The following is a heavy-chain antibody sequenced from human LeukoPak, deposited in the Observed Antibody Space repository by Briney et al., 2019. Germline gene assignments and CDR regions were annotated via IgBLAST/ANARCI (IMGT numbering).Heavy chain of an antibody. J-gene: IGHJ4*02. D-gene: IGHD3-10*01. CDR1: GFTFSSHA. V-gene: IGHV3-33*01. CDR3: ARSSGGYFDY. CDR2: MWPDGNNK. Sequence: PGRSLRLSCPTSGFTFSSHAMHWVRQAPGKGLEWLAQMWPDGNNKYYADSVKGRFTISRDNSKNTVYLQMNSLRAEDTAVYYCARSSGGYFDYWGQGTLVTVSS.